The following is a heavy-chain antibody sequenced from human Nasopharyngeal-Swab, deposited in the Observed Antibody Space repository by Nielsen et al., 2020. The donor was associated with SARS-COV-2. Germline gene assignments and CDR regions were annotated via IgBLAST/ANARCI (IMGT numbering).Heavy chain of an antibody. V-gene: IGHV1-3*01. D-gene: IGHD3-10*01. CDR3: AREFTMVRGVIINAFDI. CDR1: GYTFTSYA. J-gene: IGHJ3*02. CDR2: INAGNGNT. Sequence: ASVKVSCKASGYTFTSYAMHWVRQAPGQRLEWMGWINAGNGNTKYSQKFQGRVTITRDTSASTASLELSLLRSEDTAVYYCAREFTMVRGVIINAFDIWGQGTMVTVSS.